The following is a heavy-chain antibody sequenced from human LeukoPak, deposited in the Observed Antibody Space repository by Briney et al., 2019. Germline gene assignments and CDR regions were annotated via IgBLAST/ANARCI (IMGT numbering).Heavy chain of an antibody. Sequence: SETLSLTCTLSGYFLSSGFFWGWIRQSPGKGLGWIGIFGTLHHSGNTSYNPSLKSRVTISVDTSKNQFSLRLTSVTAADTAVYYCAQSSASSHFDYWGQGTLVTVSS. J-gene: IGHJ4*02. CDR1: GYFLSSGFF. CDR3: AQSSASSHFDY. V-gene: IGHV4-38-2*02. CDR2: FGTLHHSGNT. D-gene: IGHD6-6*01.